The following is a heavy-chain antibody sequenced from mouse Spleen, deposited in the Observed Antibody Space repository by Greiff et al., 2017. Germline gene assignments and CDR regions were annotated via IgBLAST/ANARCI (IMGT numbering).Heavy chain of an antibody. Sequence: DVMLVESGGGLVKPGGSLKLSCAASGFTFSSYAMSWVRQTPEKRLEWVATISSGGSYTYYPDSVKGRFTISRDNAKNTLYLQMSSLRSEDTAMYYCARHEEGFAYWGQGTLVTVSA. CDR2: ISSGGSYT. CDR1: GFTFSSYA. CDR3: ARHEEGFAY. J-gene: IGHJ3*01. V-gene: IGHV5-9-1*01.